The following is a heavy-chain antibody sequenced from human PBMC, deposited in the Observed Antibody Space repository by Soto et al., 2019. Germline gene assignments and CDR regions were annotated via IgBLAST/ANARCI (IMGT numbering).Heavy chain of an antibody. CDR2: ISSSSSYI. CDR3: ARVKGPYGGNSWFDP. J-gene: IGHJ5*02. Sequence: EVQLVESGGGLVKPGGSLRLSCAASGFTFSSYSMNWVRQAPGKGLEWVSSISSSSSYIYYADSVKGRFTISRDNAKNSLYLQMNSLRAEDTAVYYCARVKGPYGGNSWFDPWGQGTLVTVSS. CDR1: GFTFSSYS. D-gene: IGHD2-21*02. V-gene: IGHV3-21*01.